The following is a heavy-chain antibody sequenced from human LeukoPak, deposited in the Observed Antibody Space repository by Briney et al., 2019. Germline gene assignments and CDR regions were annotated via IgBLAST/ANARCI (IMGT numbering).Heavy chain of an antibody. CDR3: AREYCSSTSCYRGTFDY. J-gene: IGHJ4*02. CDR2: IYYSGST. D-gene: IGHD2-2*01. CDR1: GGSISSHY. Sequence: SETLSLTCTVSGGSISSHYWSWIRQPPGKGLEWIGYIYYSGSTNYNPSLKSRVTISVDTSKNQFSLELSSVTAADTAVYYCAREYCSSTSCYRGTFDYWGQGTLVTVPS. V-gene: IGHV4-59*11.